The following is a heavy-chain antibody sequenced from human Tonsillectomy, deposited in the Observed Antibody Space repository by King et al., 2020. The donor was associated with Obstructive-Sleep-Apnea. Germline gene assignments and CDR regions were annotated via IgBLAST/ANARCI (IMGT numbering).Heavy chain of an antibody. CDR2: FDPEDGET. Sequence: GGGGGGRGAAVEVSGKGSGYTLTELSMYWVRQAPGKGLEWMGTFDPEDGETSYAQKFRGRVTMTEDTSTDTAYMELSSLGSEDTAVYYCATSKPMIVVVMVYWGQGTLVTVSS. V-gene: IGHV1-24*01. CDR3: ATSKPMIVVVMVY. CDR1: GYTLTELS. D-gene: IGHD3-22*01. J-gene: IGHJ4*02.